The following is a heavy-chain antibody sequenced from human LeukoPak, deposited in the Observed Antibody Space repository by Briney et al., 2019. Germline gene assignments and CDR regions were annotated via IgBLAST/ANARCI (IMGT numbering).Heavy chain of an antibody. Sequence: GASVKVSCKASGGTFSSYAISWVRQAPGQGLEWMGRISAYNGNTNYLQKFQGRVTMTTDTSTATAYMELRSLRPSDTAVYFCARGPRYSYDSSILLFDYWGQGTLVTVSS. CDR2: ISAYNGNT. CDR1: GGTFSSYA. V-gene: IGHV1-18*01. CDR3: ARGPRYSYDSSILLFDY. J-gene: IGHJ4*02. D-gene: IGHD3-22*01.